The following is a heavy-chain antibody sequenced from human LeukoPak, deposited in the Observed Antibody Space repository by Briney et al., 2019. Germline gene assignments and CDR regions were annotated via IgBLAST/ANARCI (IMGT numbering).Heavy chain of an antibody. CDR3: AREISSGYYSGLDY. D-gene: IGHD3-22*01. CDR2: ISYDGSNK. CDR1: GFTFSSYA. Sequence: PGGSLRLSCAASGFTFSSYAMHWVRQAPGKGLEWVAVISYDGSNKYYADSVKGRFTISRDNSKNTLYLQMNSLRAEDTAVYYCAREISSGYYSGLDYWGQGTLVTVSP. V-gene: IGHV3-30-3*01. J-gene: IGHJ4*02.